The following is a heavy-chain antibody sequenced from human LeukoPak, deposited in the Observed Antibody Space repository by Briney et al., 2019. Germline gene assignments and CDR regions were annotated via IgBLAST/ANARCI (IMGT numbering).Heavy chain of an antibody. CDR1: GFTFSSYG. J-gene: IGHJ4*02. V-gene: IGHV3-33*06. Sequence: PGTSLRLSCAASGFTFSSYGMHWVRQAPGKGLEWVAVIWYDGSNKFYADSVKGRFTISRDNSKNTLYLQMNSLTAEGTAVYYCAKGFLTGYLYYFDYWGQGTLVTVSS. CDR2: IWYDGSNK. CDR3: AKGFLTGYLYYFDY. D-gene: IGHD3-9*01.